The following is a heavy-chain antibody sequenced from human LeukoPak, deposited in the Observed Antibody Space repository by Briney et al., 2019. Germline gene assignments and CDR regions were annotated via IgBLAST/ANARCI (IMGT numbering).Heavy chain of an antibody. CDR1: GFTFSSYA. CDR3: AKNWNAIMTD. D-gene: IGHD1-1*01. CDR2: ISGSDTST. V-gene: IGHV3-23*01. J-gene: IGHJ4*02. Sequence: GGSLRLSCVASGFTFSSYAMSWVRRAPGKGQEWVSIISGSDTSTYYADSVKGRFTISRDNSKNTLYLQMNSLRAEDTALYYCAKNWNAIMTDWGQGTLVTVSS.